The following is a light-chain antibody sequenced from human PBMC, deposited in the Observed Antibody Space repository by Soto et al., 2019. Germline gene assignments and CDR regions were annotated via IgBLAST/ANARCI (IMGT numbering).Light chain of an antibody. CDR1: QSLSSY. J-gene: IGKJ5*01. CDR3: QQRSNWPIT. CDR2: DAS. V-gene: IGKV3-11*01. Sequence: EIVLTQSPGTLSLSPGERAALSCRASQSLSSYLAWYQQKRGQAPRLLIYDASNRATGIPARFSGSGSGTDFTLTISSLEPEDFALYYCQQRSNWPITFGQGTRLEIK.